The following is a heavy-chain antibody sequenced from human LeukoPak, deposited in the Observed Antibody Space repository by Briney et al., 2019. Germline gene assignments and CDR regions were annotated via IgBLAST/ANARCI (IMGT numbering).Heavy chain of an antibody. V-gene: IGHV1-69*13. CDR2: IIPIFGTA. D-gene: IGHD2-21*02. CDR3: ARESPWYCGGDCYFDY. CDR1: VGTFSRYA. J-gene: IGHJ4*02. Sequence: ASVKVSCKASVGTFSRYAIRWLRQAPGQGLEWMGGIIPIFGTANYAQKFQGRVTITADESTSTAYMELSSLRSEDTAVYYCARESPWYCGGDCYFDYWGQGTLVTVSS.